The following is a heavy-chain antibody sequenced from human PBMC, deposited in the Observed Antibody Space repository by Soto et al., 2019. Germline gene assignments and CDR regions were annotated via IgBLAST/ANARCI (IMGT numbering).Heavy chain of an antibody. CDR2: INTYNGNT. V-gene: IGHV1-18*01. CDR3: ARGFHRYDS. Sequence: QVQMVQSGTEVKRPGASVEISCKTSGYTFTNSEISWVRQAPGRSLEWMGWINTYNGNTNFAQKLQGRVTLTKDTSTSTAYMELRSLTSDDTALYYCARGFHRYDSWGQGTLVTVSS. CDR1: GYTFTNSE. J-gene: IGHJ5*01. D-gene: IGHD3-3*01.